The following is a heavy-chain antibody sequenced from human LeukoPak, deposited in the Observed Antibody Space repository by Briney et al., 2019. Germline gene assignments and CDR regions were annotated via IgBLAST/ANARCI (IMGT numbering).Heavy chain of an antibody. Sequence: SETLSLTCAVYGGSFSGYYWSWIRQPPGKGLEWIGEINHSGSTNYNPSLKSRVTISVDTSKNQFSLKLSSVTAADTAVYYCARYSDYDIFDYWGQGTLVTVSS. CDR1: GGSFSGYY. D-gene: IGHD5-12*01. CDR3: ARYSDYDIFDY. J-gene: IGHJ4*02. CDR2: INHSGST. V-gene: IGHV4-34*01.